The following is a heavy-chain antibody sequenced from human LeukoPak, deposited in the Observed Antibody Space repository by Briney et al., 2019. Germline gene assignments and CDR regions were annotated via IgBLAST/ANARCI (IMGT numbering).Heavy chain of an antibody. Sequence: GGSLRLSCAASGFTFSSYAMHWVRQAPGKGLEYVSAISSNGGSTYYANSVKGRFTISRDNSKNTLYLQMGSLRAEDMAVYYSARDRPSSSWYYYYYYMDVWGKGTTVTVSS. CDR1: GFTFSSYA. D-gene: IGHD6-13*01. V-gene: IGHV3-64*01. CDR2: ISSNGGST. J-gene: IGHJ6*03. CDR3: ARDRPSSSWYYYYYYMDV.